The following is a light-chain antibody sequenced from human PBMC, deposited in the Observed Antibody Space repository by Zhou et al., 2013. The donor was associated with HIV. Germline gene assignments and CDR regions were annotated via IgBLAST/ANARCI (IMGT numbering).Light chain of an antibody. V-gene: IGKV2-28*01. Sequence: DIVMTQSPLSLPVTPGEPASISCRSSQSLLHSNGYNYLDWYLQKPGQSPQLLIYWGFNRASGVPDRFSGYGSGTDFTLVISRVEAEDVGVYFCMQGPPAYTFGLGTKLEIK. CDR1: QSLLHSNGYNY. CDR2: WGF. CDR3: MQGPPAYT. J-gene: IGKJ2*01.